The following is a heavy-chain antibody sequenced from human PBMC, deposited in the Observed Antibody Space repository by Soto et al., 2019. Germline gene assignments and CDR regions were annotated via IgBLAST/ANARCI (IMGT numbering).Heavy chain of an antibody. CDR3: ARDSVADIRRDGYNLFDY. J-gene: IGHJ4*02. CDR2: IWYDGSNK. Sequence: PGGSLRLSCAASGFTFSSYGMHWVRQAPGKGLEWVAVIWYDGSNKYYADSVKGRFTISRDNSKNTLYLQMNSLRAEDTAVYYCARDSVADIRRDGYNLFDYWGQGTLVTVSS. D-gene: IGHD5-12*01. CDR1: GFTFSSYG. V-gene: IGHV3-33*01.